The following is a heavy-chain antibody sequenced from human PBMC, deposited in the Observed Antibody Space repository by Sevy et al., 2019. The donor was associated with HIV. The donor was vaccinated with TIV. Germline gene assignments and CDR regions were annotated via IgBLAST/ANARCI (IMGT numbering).Heavy chain of an antibody. CDR1: GLTFRNLW. V-gene: IGHV3-7*01. D-gene: IGHD3-10*01. CDR2: IKQDGSDK. J-gene: IGHJ6*02. Sequence: GGSLRLSCAVSGLTFRNLWMSWVRQAPGKGLEWVANIKQDGSDKYYVDSVRGRFTISRDNAKNSLFLQVNSLRADDTAVYYSARSYFGSGTSHGMDVWGRGTTVTVSS. CDR3: ARSYFGSGTSHGMDV.